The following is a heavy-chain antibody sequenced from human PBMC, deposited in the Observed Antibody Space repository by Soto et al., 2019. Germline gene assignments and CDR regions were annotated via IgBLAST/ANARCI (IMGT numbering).Heavy chain of an antibody. CDR3: ARVDIADKWCEP. CDR2: ISAYNGNT. Sequence: QVQLVQSGAEVKKPGASVKVSCKASGYTFSNYGLSWVRQAHGQGLEWMGWISAYNGNTNYAQKFQGRVTMTTDASTHTAYMELRGVRSDYTAVYCCARVDIADKWCEPWGQGDLVTVS. J-gene: IGHJ5*02. V-gene: IGHV1-18*04. D-gene: IGHD2-2*03. CDR1: GYTFSNYG.